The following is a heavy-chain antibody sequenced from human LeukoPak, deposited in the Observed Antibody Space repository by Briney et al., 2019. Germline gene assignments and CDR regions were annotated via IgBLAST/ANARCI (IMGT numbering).Heavy chain of an antibody. J-gene: IGHJ4*02. CDR2: ISSSSSNI. Sequence: PRGSLRLSCADSGFSSSKYTMNSVRQAPGKGLEWVSSISSSSSNIYYAGSVKGRFTISRDNAKNSLYLQINSLRAEDTAVYYCARGYFGSGSQRAYFDISGQRSLVTVSS. D-gene: IGHD3-10*01. V-gene: IGHV3-21*04. CDR1: GFSSSKYT. CDR3: ARGYFGSGSQRAYFDI.